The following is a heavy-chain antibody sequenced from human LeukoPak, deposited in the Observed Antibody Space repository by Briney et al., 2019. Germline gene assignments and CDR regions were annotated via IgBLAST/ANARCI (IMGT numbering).Heavy chain of an antibody. CDR1: GFTFSSYN. Sequence: GGSLRLSCAASGFTFSSYNMNWVRLAPGKGLEWVSYIRSSSSTIYYTDSVKGRFTISRDNAKNSLYLQMNSLRAEDTAVYYCAKYDSSGYTPYDAFDIWGQGTMVTVSS. CDR2: IRSSSSTI. CDR3: AKYDSSGYTPYDAFDI. D-gene: IGHD3-22*01. V-gene: IGHV3-48*01. J-gene: IGHJ3*02.